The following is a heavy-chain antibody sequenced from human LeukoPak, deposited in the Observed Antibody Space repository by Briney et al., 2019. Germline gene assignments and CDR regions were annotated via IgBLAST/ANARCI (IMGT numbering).Heavy chain of an antibody. CDR3: AREHGRSGYFDY. CDR2: VSSDGGEK. Sequence: PGGSLRLSCAASGFSFSSYAKHWVRQASGKGLEWLSFVSSDGGEKYYADSVKGRFTISRDNSKDTLYLQLSGLRVEDTAVYDCAREHGRSGYFDYWGQGTLVSVSS. J-gene: IGHJ4*02. CDR1: GFSFSSYA. D-gene: IGHD3-22*01. V-gene: IGHV3-30*19.